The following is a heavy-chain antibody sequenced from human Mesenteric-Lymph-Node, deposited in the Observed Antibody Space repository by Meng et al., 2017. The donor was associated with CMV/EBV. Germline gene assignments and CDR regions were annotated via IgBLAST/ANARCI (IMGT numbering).Heavy chain of an antibody. D-gene: IGHD3-3*01. CDR3: AGYYDVWSGGLGGYYYYDMDV. J-gene: IGHJ6*02. CDR2: INHSGST. V-gene: IGHV4-34*01. CDR1: GGSFTGYY. Sequence: SETLSLTCAVYGGSFTGYYWSWIRQPPGKGLEWIGEINHSGSTNYNPSLKSRVTISVDTSKNQFSLKLSSVTAADTAVYYCAGYYDVWSGGLGGYYYYDMDVWGQGTTVTVSS.